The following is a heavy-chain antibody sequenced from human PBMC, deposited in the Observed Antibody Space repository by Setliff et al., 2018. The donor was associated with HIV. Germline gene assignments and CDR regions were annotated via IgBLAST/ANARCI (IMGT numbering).Heavy chain of an antibody. Sequence: PGESLKISCQGSGYSFTTYWIAWVRQMPGKGLEWMGIIYSGDSDTRYSPSFQGQVTISADKSISTAYLHWNSLKASDTAIYYCARTTSSKWEKWYFDVWGRGTLVTVSS. CDR2: IYSGDSDT. D-gene: IGHD4-4*01. V-gene: IGHV5-51*01. J-gene: IGHJ2*01. CDR3: ARTTSSKWEKWYFDV. CDR1: GYSFTTYW.